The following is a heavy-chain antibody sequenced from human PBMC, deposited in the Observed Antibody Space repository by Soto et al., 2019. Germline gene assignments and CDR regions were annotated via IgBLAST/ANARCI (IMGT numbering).Heavy chain of an antibody. CDR3: ASAGDIVVVPAAPYYGMDV. CDR2: INPNSGGT. J-gene: IGHJ6*02. V-gene: IGHV1-2*02. D-gene: IGHD2-2*01. Sequence: AASVKVSCKASGYTFTGYYMHWVRQAPGQGLEWMGWINPNSGGTNYAQKFQGRVTMTRDTSISTAYMELSRLRSDDTAVYYCASAGDIVVVPAAPYYGMDVWGQGTTVTVSS. CDR1: GYTFTGYY.